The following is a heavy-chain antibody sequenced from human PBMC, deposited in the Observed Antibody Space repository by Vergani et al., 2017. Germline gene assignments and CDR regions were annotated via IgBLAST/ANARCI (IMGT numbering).Heavy chain of an antibody. Sequence: QVQLQESGPGLVKPSQTLSLSCTVSGGSVRTSIGYYWPWIRQPAGKTLEWIGEIFSSGTTNYTPSFKNRVTMSVDTSKNQFSLKLNSVTAADTAVFYCAREAYCSSTSCPHDAFDIWGQGTMVTVSS. V-gene: IGHV4-61*02. D-gene: IGHD2-2*01. CDR2: IFSSGTT. J-gene: IGHJ3*02. CDR3: AREAYCSSTSCPHDAFDI. CDR1: GGSVRTSIGYY.